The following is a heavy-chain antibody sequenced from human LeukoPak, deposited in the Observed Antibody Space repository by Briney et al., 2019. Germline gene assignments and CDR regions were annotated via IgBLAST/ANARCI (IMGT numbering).Heavy chain of an antibody. V-gene: IGHV4-34*01. CDR2: IYHNGNT. CDR1: GGSFSAYY. J-gene: IGHJ4*02. D-gene: IGHD5-12*01. CDR3: ARLDISTTWYAFDY. Sequence: PSETLSLTCAVYGGSFSAYYWSWIRQPPGKGLEWIGEIYHNGNTNYNPSLKSRVTISVDTSNNHFSLKLSSVTAADTAVYYCARLDISTTWYAFDYWGQGTLVTVSS.